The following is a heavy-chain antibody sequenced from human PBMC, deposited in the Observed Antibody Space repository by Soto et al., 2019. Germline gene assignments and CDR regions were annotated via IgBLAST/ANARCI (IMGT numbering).Heavy chain of an antibody. D-gene: IGHD5-18*01. CDR2: MNPNGGNR. V-gene: IGHV1-8*01. CDR1: GYTFSSYD. Sequence: GASVKVSCKASGYTFSSYDINWVRQATGQGLEWMGWMNPNGGNRGYAQKFQGRVIMTSDTSITTAYMELSSLRAEDTAIYYCVGGPWLRSFDYWGQGTLVTVSS. J-gene: IGHJ4*02. CDR3: VGGPWLRSFDY.